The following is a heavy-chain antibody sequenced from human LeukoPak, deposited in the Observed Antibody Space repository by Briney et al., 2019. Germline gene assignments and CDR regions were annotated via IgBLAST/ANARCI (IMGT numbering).Heavy chain of an antibody. Sequence: GRSLRLSCTASGFTFGDYAMSWVRQAPGKGLEWVGFIRSKAYGGTTEYAASVKGRFTISRDDSKSIAYLQMNSLETEDTAVYYCTLVVTATLFYWGQGTLVTVSS. V-gene: IGHV3-49*04. CDR1: GFTFGDYA. D-gene: IGHD2-21*02. J-gene: IGHJ4*02. CDR3: TLVVTATLFY. CDR2: IRSKAYGGTT.